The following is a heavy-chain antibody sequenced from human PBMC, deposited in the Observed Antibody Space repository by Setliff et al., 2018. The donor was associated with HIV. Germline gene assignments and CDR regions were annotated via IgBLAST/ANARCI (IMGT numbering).Heavy chain of an antibody. V-gene: IGHV3-15*01. CDR2: IKSKTDGETA. CDR1: GFIFSGAW. Sequence: GESLKISCAASGFIFSGAWMNWVRQAPGKGLEWVGRIKSKTDGETADYAAPVKGRFTISRDDSENILYLQMNSLKSEDTAVYYCNTDHYDGDAYYSVFVDFWGQGTLVTVSS. J-gene: IGHJ4*02. D-gene: IGHD3-22*01. CDR3: NTDHYDGDAYYSVFVDF.